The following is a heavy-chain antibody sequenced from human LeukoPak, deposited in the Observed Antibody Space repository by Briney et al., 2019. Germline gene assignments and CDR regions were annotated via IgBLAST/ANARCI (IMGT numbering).Heavy chain of an antibody. V-gene: IGHV1-2*02. CDR3: ARGYYDSSGYLGTSWFDP. CDR2: INPNSGGT. D-gene: IGHD3-22*01. Sequence: ASVKVSCKASGGTFTNYAITWVRQAPGQGLEWMGGINPNSGGTNYAQKFQGRVTMTRDTSISTAYMELSRLRSDDTAVYYCARGYYDSSGYLGTSWFDPWGQGTLVTVSS. J-gene: IGHJ5*02. CDR1: GGTFTNYA.